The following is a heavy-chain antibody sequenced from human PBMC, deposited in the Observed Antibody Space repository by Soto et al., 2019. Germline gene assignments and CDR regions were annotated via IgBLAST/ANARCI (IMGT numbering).Heavy chain of an antibody. CDR1: GSTFRSYH. CDR3: ASLQNYDFWSGYFAY. J-gene: IGHJ4*02. V-gene: IGHV3-23*01. Sequence: SLRLSCAASGSTFRSYHMSWVRQAPGKGLEWVSAISGSGGTTYYADAVKGRFTISRDNSKNTLYLQMNSLRAEDTAVYYCASLQNYDFWSGYFAYWGQGTLVTVSS. D-gene: IGHD3-3*01. CDR2: ISGSGGTT.